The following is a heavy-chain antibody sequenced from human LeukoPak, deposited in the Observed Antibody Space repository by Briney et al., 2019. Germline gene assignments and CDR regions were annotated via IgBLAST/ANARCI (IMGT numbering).Heavy chain of an antibody. V-gene: IGHV3-30-3*01. J-gene: IGHJ3*02. Sequence: PGGSLRLSCAASGFTFSNHAMHWVRQAPGKGLEWVAVISYDGSNKYYADSVKGRFTISRDNSKNTLYLQMNSLRAEDTAVYYCARDQSRSSSWYQIPEWGAFDIWGQGTMVTVSS. CDR2: ISYDGSNK. CDR3: ARDQSRSSSWYQIPEWGAFDI. D-gene: IGHD6-13*01. CDR1: GFTFSNHA.